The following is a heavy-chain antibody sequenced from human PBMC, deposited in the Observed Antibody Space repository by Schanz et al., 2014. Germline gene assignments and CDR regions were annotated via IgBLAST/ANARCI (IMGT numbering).Heavy chain of an antibody. J-gene: IGHJ4*02. CDR2: IHHSGSI. D-gene: IGHD2-2*01. CDR3: ARGRVVPAAPEFDY. Sequence: QVQLQQWGAGLLKPSETLSLTCAVYGGPFSGYFWSWIRQSPGKGLQWIGEIHHSGSIIYNPSLRSGVTISMDTSKNQFFLKVTSVTAADTAVYYCARGRVVPAAPEFDYWGQGILVTVSS. CDR1: GGPFSGYF. V-gene: IGHV4-34*01.